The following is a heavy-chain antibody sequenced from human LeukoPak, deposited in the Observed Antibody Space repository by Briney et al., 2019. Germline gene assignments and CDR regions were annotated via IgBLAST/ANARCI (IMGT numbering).Heavy chain of an antibody. CDR2: ISGSGGTT. CDR3: AKELTIFRVVFI. V-gene: IGHV3-23*01. D-gene: IGHD3-3*01. Sequence: PGGSLRLSCAASGFTFSSYAMSWVRQAPGKGLEWVSAISGSGGTTYYADSVKGRFTISRDNSKNTLYLQMNSLRDEDTAVYYCAKELTIFRVVFIWGQGTMVTVSS. J-gene: IGHJ3*02. CDR1: GFTFSSYA.